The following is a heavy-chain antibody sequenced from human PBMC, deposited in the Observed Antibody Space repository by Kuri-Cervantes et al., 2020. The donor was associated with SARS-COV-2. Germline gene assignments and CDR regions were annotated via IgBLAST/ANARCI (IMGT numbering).Heavy chain of an antibody. D-gene: IGHD2-15*01. J-gene: IGHJ6*03. CDR3: ARDRIAPTGWDYYMDV. Sequence: GGSLRLSCAASGFTFSDSAMNWVRQAPGKGLEWVSAISTSGAYTYYADSVKGRFTISRDNSKNTLYLQMNSLRAEDTAVYYCARDRIAPTGWDYYMDVWGKGTTVTVSS. CDR2: ISTSGAYT. CDR1: GFTFSDSA. V-gene: IGHV3-23*01.